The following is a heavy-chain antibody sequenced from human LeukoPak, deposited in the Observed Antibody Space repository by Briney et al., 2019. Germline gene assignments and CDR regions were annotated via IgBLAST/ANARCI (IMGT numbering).Heavy chain of an antibody. Sequence: ASVKVSCKASGYTFTSYAMNWVRQAPGQGLEWMGWINTNTGNPTYAQGFTGRFVFSLDTSVSTAYLQISSLKAEDTAVYYCARDDPLVVVPAAMLGFDPWGQGTLVTVSS. D-gene: IGHD2-2*01. J-gene: IGHJ5*02. CDR3: ARDDPLVVVPAAMLGFDP. CDR1: GYTFTSYA. CDR2: INTNTGNP. V-gene: IGHV7-4-1*02.